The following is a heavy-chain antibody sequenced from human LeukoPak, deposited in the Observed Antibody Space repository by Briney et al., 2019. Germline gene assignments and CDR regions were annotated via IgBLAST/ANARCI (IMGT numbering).Heavy chain of an antibody. Sequence: GGSLRLSCAASGFTFSSYAMHWVRQAPGKGLEFVSAISSNGGSTYYANSVKGRFTISRDNSKNTLYLQMGSLRAEDMAVYYCARVSFRGGDYSDYWGQGTLVTVSS. D-gene: IGHD4-17*01. CDR1: GFTFSSYA. CDR2: ISSNGGST. J-gene: IGHJ4*02. CDR3: ARVSFRGGDYSDY. V-gene: IGHV3-64*01.